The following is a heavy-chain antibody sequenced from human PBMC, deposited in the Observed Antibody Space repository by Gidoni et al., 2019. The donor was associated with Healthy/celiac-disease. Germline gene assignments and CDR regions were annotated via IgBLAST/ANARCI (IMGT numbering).Heavy chain of an antibody. CDR3: ARDSGVYYYDSSGYVPRAPLFDY. CDR2: IYYSGST. V-gene: IGHV4-31*03. D-gene: IGHD3-22*01. Sequence: QVQLQESGPGLVKPSQTLSLTCTVSGGSISSGGYYWSWIRQHPGKGLEWIGYIYYSGSTYYNPSLKSRVTISVDTSKNQFSLKLSSVTAADTAVYYCARDSGVYYYDSSGYVPRAPLFDYWGQGTLVTVSS. J-gene: IGHJ4*02. CDR1: GGSISSGGYY.